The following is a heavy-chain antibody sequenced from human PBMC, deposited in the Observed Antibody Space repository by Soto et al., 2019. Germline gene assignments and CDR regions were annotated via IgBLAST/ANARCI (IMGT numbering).Heavy chain of an antibody. J-gene: IGHJ6*02. CDR3: ARDGQSLAPYALDV. CDR2: IWYDGSNK. V-gene: IGHV3-33*01. CDR1: GFTFSGHA. D-gene: IGHD6-19*01. Sequence: QVQVVESGGGVVQPGRSLGLSCTASGFTFSGHAMHWVRQPPGKGLEWVAQIWYDGSNKYYADSVKGRFTISRDNSXNTLYVQMDSLRVEDTAVYYCARDGQSLAPYALDVWGQGTSVTVSS.